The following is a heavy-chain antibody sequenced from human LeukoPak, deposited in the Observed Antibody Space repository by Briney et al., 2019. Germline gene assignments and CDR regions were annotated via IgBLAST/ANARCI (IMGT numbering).Heavy chain of an antibody. CDR3: ARWDGDYEGAEWFDP. CDR2: IKQDGSEK. J-gene: IGHJ5*02. D-gene: IGHD4-17*01. V-gene: IGHV3-7*01. Sequence: GGSLRLSCAASGFTFSSYWLSWVRQAPGKGLEWVANIKQDGSEKYYVDSVKGRFTISRDNAKNSLYLQMNSLRAEDTAVYYCARWDGDYEGAEWFDPWGQGTLVTVSS. CDR1: GFTFSSYW.